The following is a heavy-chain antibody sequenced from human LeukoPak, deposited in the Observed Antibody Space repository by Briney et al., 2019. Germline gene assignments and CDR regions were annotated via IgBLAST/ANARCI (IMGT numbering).Heavy chain of an antibody. J-gene: IGHJ4*02. V-gene: IGHV3-30*02. CDR1: RFTFSTFS. Sequence: GRSLRLSCAASRFTFSTFSMHWVRQAPGKGLEWVALIRYDGSNKYYADSVKGRFTISRDNSKNTLYLQMNSLRAEDTAVYYCAKDLAYAAAGHYPTPQGYWGQGTLVTVSS. CDR2: IRYDGSNK. CDR3: AKDLAYAAAGHYPTPQGY. D-gene: IGHD6-13*01.